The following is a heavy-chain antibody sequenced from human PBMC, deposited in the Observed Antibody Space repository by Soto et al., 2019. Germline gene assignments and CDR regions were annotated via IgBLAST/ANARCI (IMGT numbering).Heavy chain of an antibody. J-gene: IGHJ4*02. D-gene: IGHD5-18*01. Sequence: ASVKVSCKASGYTFTSYYMHWVRQAPGQGLEWMGIINPSGGSTSYAQKFQGRVTMTRDTSTSTVYMELSSLRSEDTAVYYCARVQYSYGYVNYYFDYWGQGTLVTVSS. CDR3: ARVQYSYGYVNYYFDY. V-gene: IGHV1-46*01. CDR1: GYTFTSYY. CDR2: INPSGGST.